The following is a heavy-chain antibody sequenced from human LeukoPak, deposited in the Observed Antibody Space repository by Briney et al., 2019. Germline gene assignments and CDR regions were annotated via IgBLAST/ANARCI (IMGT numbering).Heavy chain of an antibody. CDR3: ARDLPLGGY. J-gene: IGHJ4*02. Sequence: GGSLRLSCAASGFTLSSYSMNWVRQAPGKGLEWVANIKQDGSEKYYVDSVKGRFTISRDNAKNSLYLQMNSLRAEDTAVYYCARDLPLGGYWGQGTLVTVSS. V-gene: IGHV3-7*01. CDR2: IKQDGSEK. D-gene: IGHD3-16*01. CDR1: GFTLSSYS.